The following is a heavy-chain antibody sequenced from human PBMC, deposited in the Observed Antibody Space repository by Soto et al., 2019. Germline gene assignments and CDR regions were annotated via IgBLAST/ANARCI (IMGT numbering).Heavy chain of an antibody. V-gene: IGHV1-2*02. CDR2: INPNTGDT. Sequence: ASVKVSCKASGYTFTDYYLHWVRQAPGQGLESMGWINPNTGDTNYAQKFQGRVTMTRDTSISTAYMELSRLTSDDTAMYHCARLRRVRPTENHWGQGPLVTVSS. CDR3: ARLRRVRPTENH. D-gene: IGHD2-21*01. CDR1: GYTFTDYY. J-gene: IGHJ5*02.